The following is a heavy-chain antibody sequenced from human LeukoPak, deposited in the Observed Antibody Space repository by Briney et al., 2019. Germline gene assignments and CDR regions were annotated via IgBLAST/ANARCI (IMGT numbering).Heavy chain of an antibody. CDR3: ARDPTPRYCSGGSCYTHYGMDV. Sequence: GGSLRLSCAASGFTFSSYTMNWVRQAPGKGLEWVSSISSSSSYIYYADSVKGRLTISRDDAKNSLYLQMNSLRAGDTAVYYCARDPTPRYCSGGSCYTHYGMDVWGQGTTVTVSS. V-gene: IGHV3-21*01. J-gene: IGHJ6*02. CDR1: GFTFSSYT. D-gene: IGHD2-15*01. CDR2: ISSSSSYI.